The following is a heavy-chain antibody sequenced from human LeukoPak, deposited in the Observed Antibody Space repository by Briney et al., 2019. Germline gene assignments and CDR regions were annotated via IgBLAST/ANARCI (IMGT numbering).Heavy chain of an antibody. D-gene: IGHD3-22*01. V-gene: IGHV1-8*01. CDR3: ARLSQTPDYYDSGAYFYLGY. Sequence: ASVTVSCKGSRYTFSSYDINWVRQAPGQGLEWMGWMNPNTGNTGYAPKFQGRVTMTRDTSISTAYMELRGLRPEDTAVYYCARLSQTPDYYDSGAYFYLGYWGQGTRVTVSS. CDR2: MNPNTGNT. CDR1: RYTFSSYD. J-gene: IGHJ4*02.